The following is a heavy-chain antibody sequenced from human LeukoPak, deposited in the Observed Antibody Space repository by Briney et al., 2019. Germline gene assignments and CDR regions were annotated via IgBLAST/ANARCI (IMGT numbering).Heavy chain of an antibody. CDR3: AKELYTAMINHWFDP. J-gene: IGHJ5*02. CDR2: ISGSGGST. Sequence: GGSLRLSCAASGFTFSSYAMSWVRQAPGKGLEWVSAISGSGGSTWYADSVKGRFTISRDNSKNTLYVQMSSLRADDTAVYYCAKELYTAMINHWFDPWGQGTLVTVSS. D-gene: IGHD5-18*01. CDR1: GFTFSSYA. V-gene: IGHV3-23*01.